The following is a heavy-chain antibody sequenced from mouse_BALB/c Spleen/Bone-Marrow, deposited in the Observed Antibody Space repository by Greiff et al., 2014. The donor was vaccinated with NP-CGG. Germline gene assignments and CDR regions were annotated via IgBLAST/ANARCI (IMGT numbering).Heavy chain of an antibody. D-gene: IGHD2-14*01. Sequence: EVQGEESGTELVKPGASVKTSCKASGYTFTDYYMKWVKQSHGKSLEWIGDINPINGDTFYNQKFKGKATLTVDKSSSTVYMQLDSLTAEDSAVYYCAMGVRLYWYFDVWGAGTTVTVSS. CDR3: AMGVRLYWYFDV. J-gene: IGHJ1*01. V-gene: IGHV1-26*01. CDR1: GYTFTDYY. CDR2: INPINGDT.